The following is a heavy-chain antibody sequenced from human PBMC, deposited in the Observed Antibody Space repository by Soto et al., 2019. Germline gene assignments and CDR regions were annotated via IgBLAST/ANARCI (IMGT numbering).Heavy chain of an antibody. CDR1: GFTFSDYH. CDR3: ARGAAAGPEF. Sequence: PGGSLRLSCVVSGFTFSDYHMTWIRQAPGKGLEWLSYISNSGRYTNYADSVKGRFTISRDNGKNSLFLQMNNLRVEDTAVYFCARGAAAGPEFWGQGTLVTVSS. V-gene: IGHV3-11*06. CDR2: ISNSGRYT. J-gene: IGHJ4*02. D-gene: IGHD6-13*01.